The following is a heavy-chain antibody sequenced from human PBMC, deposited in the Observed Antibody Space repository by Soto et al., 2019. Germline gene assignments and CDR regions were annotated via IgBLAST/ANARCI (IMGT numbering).Heavy chain of an antibody. CDR2: IYHSGNT. CDR1: GGSISSADHY. Sequence: PSETLSLTCSFSGGSISSADHYWTWIRQPPGKGLEWMGYIYHSGNTHYNPSLKSRITISIDTSTNRFSLNLNSVTAADTAVYYCARVGPWVPYYYDSSPYTFENWFVPWGQGTLVTVS. CDR3: ARVGPWVPYYYDSSPYTFENWFVP. D-gene: IGHD3-22*01. V-gene: IGHV4-30-4*01. J-gene: IGHJ5*02.